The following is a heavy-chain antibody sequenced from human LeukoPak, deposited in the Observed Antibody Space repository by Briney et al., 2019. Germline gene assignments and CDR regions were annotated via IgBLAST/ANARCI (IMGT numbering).Heavy chain of an antibody. CDR2: IYYSGST. Sequence: PSETLSLTCTVSGGSISSSSYYWGWIRQPPGKGLEWIGYIYYSGSTNYNPSLKSRVTISVDTSKNQFSLKLSSVTAADTAVYYCARESSSWYPYYYGMDVWGQGTTVTVSS. V-gene: IGHV4-61*01. CDR3: ARESSSWYPYYYGMDV. J-gene: IGHJ6*02. D-gene: IGHD6-13*01. CDR1: GGSISSSSYY.